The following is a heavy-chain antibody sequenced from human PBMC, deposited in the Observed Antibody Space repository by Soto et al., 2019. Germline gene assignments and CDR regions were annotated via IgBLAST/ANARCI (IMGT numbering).Heavy chain of an antibody. D-gene: IGHD3-16*01. J-gene: IGHJ3*02. CDR2: ISDSGGPT. CDR3: ARRAFGRSRSFDI. V-gene: IGHV3-23*01. CDR1: GFAFSSHP. Sequence: GGSLRLSCAASGFAFSSHPMSWVRQAPERGLEWVSGISDSGGPTYNADSVKGRFTIYRDNYKNNLYLQMNSLRAEDTALYYCARRAFGRSRSFDIWGQGKIVPVSS.